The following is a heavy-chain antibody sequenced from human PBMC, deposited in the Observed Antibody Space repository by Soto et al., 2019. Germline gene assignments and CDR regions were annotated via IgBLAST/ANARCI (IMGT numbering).Heavy chain of an antibody. CDR1: GFTFSTYN. J-gene: IGHJ4*02. Sequence: GGSLRLSCAASGFTFSTYNMNWVRQAPGKGLEWVSSITGSSSSIYYADSVKGRFTISRDNAENSLYLQMNSLRAEDTAVYYCARDSGSFSYWGQGTLVTVSS. V-gene: IGHV3-21*01. D-gene: IGHD1-26*01. CDR2: ITGSSSSI. CDR3: ARDSGSFSY.